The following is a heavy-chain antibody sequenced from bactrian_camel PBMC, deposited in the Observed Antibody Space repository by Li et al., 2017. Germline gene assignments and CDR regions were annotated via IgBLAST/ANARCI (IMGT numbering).Heavy chain of an antibody. CDR3: AADRLACLRDPPDHEYKY. Sequence: HVQLVESGGGSVQAGGSLNLSCVASGDTYRGVMCMGWFRQAPGKEREVVASIYTGGHPTRYADSVKGRFTISRDEAKNTVFLQMNSLNPEDTAVYYCAADRLACLRDPPDHEYKYWGQGTQVTV. CDR2: IYTGGHPT. J-gene: IGHJ4*01. V-gene: IGHV3-3*01. CDR1: GDTYRGVMC.